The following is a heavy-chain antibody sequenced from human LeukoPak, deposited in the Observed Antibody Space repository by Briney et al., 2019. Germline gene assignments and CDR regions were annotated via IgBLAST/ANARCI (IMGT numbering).Heavy chain of an antibody. J-gene: IGHJ4*02. CDR2: VSGDGSIT. CDR1: GFTYSSNW. D-gene: IGHD3-16*01. V-gene: IGHV3-74*01. Sequence: GGSLRLSCAASGFTYSSNWMHWVRQAPGKGLVWVSRVSGDGSITYYADSVKGRFTMSRDNAKNTLYLQISSLRVEDTAVYYCARRNYGNPDYWGQGTLVTVSS. CDR3: ARRNYGNPDY.